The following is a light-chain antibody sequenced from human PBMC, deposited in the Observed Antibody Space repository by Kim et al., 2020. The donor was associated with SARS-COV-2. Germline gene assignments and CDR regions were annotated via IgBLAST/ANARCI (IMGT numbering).Light chain of an antibody. Sequence: GAPGERATLSCRASQSVSSNLAWYQQRPGQAPRLLIFGASTRAIDIPARFSGDGSGTEFTLTISSLQSEDFAIYYCQQYNTWPQTFGQGTKVDIK. J-gene: IGKJ1*01. CDR3: QQYNTWPQT. V-gene: IGKV3-15*01. CDR2: GAS. CDR1: QSVSSN.